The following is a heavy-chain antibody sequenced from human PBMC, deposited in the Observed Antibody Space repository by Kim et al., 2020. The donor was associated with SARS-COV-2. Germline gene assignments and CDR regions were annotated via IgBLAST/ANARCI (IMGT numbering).Heavy chain of an antibody. CDR2: IRSKVYSYAT. CDR1: GFTFSDSP. Sequence: GGSLRLSCAASGFTFSDSPMHWVRQASGKGLEWVGRIRSKVYSYATSYSASGKGRFTISRDDSESTAYLQMNSLKTEDTAVCYCTRIPGTTFAVWDACDV. CDR3: TRIPGTTFAVWDACDV. V-gene: IGHV3-73*01. D-gene: IGHD1-1*01. J-gene: IGHJ3*01.